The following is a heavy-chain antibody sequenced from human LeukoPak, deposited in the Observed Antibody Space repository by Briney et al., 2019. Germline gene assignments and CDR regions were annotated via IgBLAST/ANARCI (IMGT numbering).Heavy chain of an antibody. V-gene: IGHV3-23*01. Sequence: PGGSLRLSCAASGFTFSSYAMSWVRQAPGKRLEWVSAISGGGGTTYYADSVKGRFTISRDNAKNSLYLQMNSLRDEDTAVYYCARDTFFGIYYLGYFFDYWGQGNLVTVSS. J-gene: IGHJ4*02. CDR2: ISGGGGTT. CDR3: ARDTFFGIYYLGYFFDY. D-gene: IGHD1-26*01. CDR1: GFTFSSYA.